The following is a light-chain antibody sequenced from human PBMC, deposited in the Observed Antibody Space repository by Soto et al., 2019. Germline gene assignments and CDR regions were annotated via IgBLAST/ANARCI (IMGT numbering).Light chain of an antibody. CDR1: SSDVGGYNY. V-gene: IGLV2-14*03. J-gene: IGLJ2*01. CDR2: DVT. Sequence: QSALTQPASVSGSPGQSITISCTGTSSDVGGYNYVSWYQQHPGKAPKLMIYDVTYRPPGVSDRFSGSKSGNTASLTISGLQAEDEAEYYCSSYTSSSTGVFGGGTKLTVL. CDR3: SSYTSSSTGV.